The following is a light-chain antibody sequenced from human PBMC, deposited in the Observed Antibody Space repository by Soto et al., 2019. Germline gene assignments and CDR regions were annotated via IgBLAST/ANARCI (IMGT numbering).Light chain of an antibody. CDR2: DAS. V-gene: IGKV1-33*01. Sequence: DIQMTQSPSSLSASVGDRVTITCQASQNINNYLSWYQQKPKRAPKLLIYDASNLEAGVPSRFRGSGSGTDFTFTISLLHQEDIATYYCQQYETPPTFGQGTRLEIK. CDR1: QNINNY. CDR3: QQYETPPT. J-gene: IGKJ5*01.